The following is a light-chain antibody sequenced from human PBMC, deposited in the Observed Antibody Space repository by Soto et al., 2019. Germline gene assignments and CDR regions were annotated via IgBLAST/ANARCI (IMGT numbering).Light chain of an antibody. CDR3: QQRHNLPHT. CDR1: QDVRKY. V-gene: IGKV1-33*01. CDR2: DAS. Sequence: DIQMTQSPSSLSASVGDRVTITCQASQDVRKYLSWYQQKARKAPKLLIYDASNLETGVPSRVSGSGSGTDFTFTISSLQPEDIATYYCQQRHNLPHTFGPGTKVDIK. J-gene: IGKJ3*01.